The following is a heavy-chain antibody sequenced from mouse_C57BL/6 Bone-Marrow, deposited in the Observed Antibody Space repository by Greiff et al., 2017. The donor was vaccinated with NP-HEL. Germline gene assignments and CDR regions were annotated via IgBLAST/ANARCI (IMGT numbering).Heavy chain of an antibody. CDR3: ARHITTVVDY. D-gene: IGHD1-1*01. Sequence: DVQLQESGGDLVKPGGSLKLSCAASGFTFSSYGMSWVRQTPDKRLEWVATISSGGSYTYYPDSVKGRFTISRDNAKNTLYLQMSSLKSEDTAMYYCARHITTVVDYWGQGTTLTVSS. J-gene: IGHJ2*01. CDR2: ISSGGSYT. CDR1: GFTFSSYG. V-gene: IGHV5-6*01.